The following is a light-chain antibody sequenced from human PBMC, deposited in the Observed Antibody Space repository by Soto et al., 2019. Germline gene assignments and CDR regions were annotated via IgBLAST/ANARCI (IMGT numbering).Light chain of an antibody. CDR3: QEYGSSRQLT. J-gene: IGKJ4*01. CDR2: GAS. CDR1: QTVGSNY. V-gene: IGKV3-20*01. Sequence: EIVLTQSPGTLSLSPGERATLSCRASQTVGSNYLAWYQQRPGQAPRLLIYGASKRATGIPDRFSCSGSGTDFTLTISRLEPEDFAVYYCQEYGSSRQLTFGVGTMVEIK.